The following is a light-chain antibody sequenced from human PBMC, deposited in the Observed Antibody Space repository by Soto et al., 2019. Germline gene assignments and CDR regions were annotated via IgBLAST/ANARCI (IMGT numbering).Light chain of an antibody. CDR1: QSVSSY. J-gene: IGKJ2*01. V-gene: IGKV3-11*01. Sequence: EIVLTQSPATLSLSPGERATLSCRASQSVSSYLAWYQQKPGQAPSLLIYDASNRATGIPARFSGSGAGTAFTLTISSLEPEDYAVYYCQQRSTWPPYTFGQGTKLEIK. CDR2: DAS. CDR3: QQRSTWPPYT.